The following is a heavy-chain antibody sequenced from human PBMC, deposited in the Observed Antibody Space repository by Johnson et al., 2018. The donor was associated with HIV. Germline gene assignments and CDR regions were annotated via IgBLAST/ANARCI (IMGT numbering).Heavy chain of an antibody. CDR3: AKGLIYAGNYSLPHAAFDI. D-gene: IGHD1-7*01. CDR2: IHSGRSA. V-gene: IGHV3-53*01. Sequence: AQLVESGGGLIQPGGSLRLSCAASGFTVSGHYMTWVRQAPGTGPEWVSVIHSGRSAYYADPVKRRFTISTANSKHTLYLQINSLRAEDTAFYYCAKGLIYAGNYSLPHAAFDIWGQGTMVTVSS. CDR1: GFTVSGHY. J-gene: IGHJ3*02.